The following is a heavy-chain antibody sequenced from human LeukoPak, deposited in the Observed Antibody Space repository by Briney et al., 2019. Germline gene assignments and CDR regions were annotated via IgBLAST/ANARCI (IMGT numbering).Heavy chain of an antibody. J-gene: IGHJ3*02. V-gene: IGHV4-39*07. CDR3: ARGEGPPAILTDDAFDI. Sequence: SETLSLTCTVSGGSISSSSYYWGWIRQPPGKGLEWIGSIYYSGSTYYNPSLKSRVTISVDTSKNQFSLKLSSVTAADTAVYYCARGEGPPAILTDDAFDIWGQGTMVNVSS. CDR1: GGSISSSSYY. CDR2: IYYSGST. D-gene: IGHD2-21*02.